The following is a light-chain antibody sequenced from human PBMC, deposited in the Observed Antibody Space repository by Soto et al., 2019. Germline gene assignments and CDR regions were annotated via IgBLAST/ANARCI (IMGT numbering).Light chain of an antibody. CDR3: QQYNNWPWT. Sequence: EIVMTQSPATLSVSPGERATLSCRASQSVSSNLAWYQQKPGQAPRLLIYGASTRATGIPARFSGSGSGTEFTLTISSLQSEDFAVSYCQQYNNWPWTFGKGTKV. J-gene: IGKJ1*01. CDR1: QSVSSN. CDR2: GAS. V-gene: IGKV3-15*01.